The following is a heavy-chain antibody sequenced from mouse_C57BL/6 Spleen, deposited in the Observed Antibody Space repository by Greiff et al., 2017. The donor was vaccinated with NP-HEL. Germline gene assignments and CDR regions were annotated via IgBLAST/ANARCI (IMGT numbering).Heavy chain of an antibody. J-gene: IGHJ4*01. Sequence: VQLQQSGPELVKPGASVKISCKASGYTFTDYYMNWVKQSHGKSLEWIGDINPNNGGTSYNQKFKGKATLTVDKSSSTAYMELRSLTSEDSAVYYCARDPHYYGSSFYAMDYWGQGTSVTVSS. D-gene: IGHD1-1*01. CDR2: INPNNGGT. CDR3: ARDPHYYGSSFYAMDY. V-gene: IGHV1-26*01. CDR1: GYTFTDYY.